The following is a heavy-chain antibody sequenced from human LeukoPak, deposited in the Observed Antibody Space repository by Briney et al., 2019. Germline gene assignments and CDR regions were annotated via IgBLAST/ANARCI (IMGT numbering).Heavy chain of an antibody. CDR3: AREYSWDSNWFDP. CDR1: GYTFTDYY. V-gene: IGHV1-2*02. J-gene: IGHJ5*02. Sequence: ASVKVSCKATGYTFTDYYMHWVRQAPGQGRAGMGWINPNSGGTNYAQNCQGRVTLTRDTSISTVYVELSRLRSDDTAVYYCAREYSWDSNWFDPWGQGTLVTVSS. CDR2: INPNSGGT. D-gene: IGHD1-7*01.